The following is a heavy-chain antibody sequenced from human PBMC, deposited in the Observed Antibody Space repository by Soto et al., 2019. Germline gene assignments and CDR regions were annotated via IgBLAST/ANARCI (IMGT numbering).Heavy chain of an antibody. CDR3: AREKPDSSGMDV. CDR1: GGSISSGGYS. D-gene: IGHD2-15*01. Sequence: PSETLSLTCTVSGGSISSGGYSWSWIRQHPGKGLEWIGYIYYSGSTYYNPSLKSRVTISVDTSKNQFSLKLSSVTAADTAVYYCAREKPDSSGMDVWGQGTTVTVSS. V-gene: IGHV4-31*03. J-gene: IGHJ6*02. CDR2: IYYSGST.